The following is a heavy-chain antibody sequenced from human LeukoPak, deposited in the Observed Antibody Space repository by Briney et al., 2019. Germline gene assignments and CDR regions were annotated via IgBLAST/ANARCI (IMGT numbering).Heavy chain of an antibody. CDR2: IKQDGSEK. Sequence: GGSLRLSCAASGFTFSSYWMSWVRQAPGKGLEWVANIKQDGSEKYYVDSVKGRLTISRDNAKNSLYLQMNSLRAEDTAVYYCARISGSYYDAFDIWGQGTMVTVSS. CDR1: GFTFSSYW. CDR3: ARISGSYYDAFDI. V-gene: IGHV3-7*01. J-gene: IGHJ3*02. D-gene: IGHD1-26*01.